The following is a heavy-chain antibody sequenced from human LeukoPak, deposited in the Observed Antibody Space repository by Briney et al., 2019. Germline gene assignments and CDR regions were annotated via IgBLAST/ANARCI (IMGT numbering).Heavy chain of an antibody. CDR1: GYSIKSDYY. Sequence: SETLSLTCNVSGYSIKSDYYWVWIRQPPGKALEWIGSIYHSGSTYYNPSLRSQVTISMDTSKNQFALSLKSVTAADTAVYYCARSDSKYYFYYCMDVWGKGTTVIVSS. V-gene: IGHV4-38-2*02. J-gene: IGHJ6*03. CDR3: ARSDSKYYFYYCMDV. CDR2: IYHSGST. D-gene: IGHD3-22*01.